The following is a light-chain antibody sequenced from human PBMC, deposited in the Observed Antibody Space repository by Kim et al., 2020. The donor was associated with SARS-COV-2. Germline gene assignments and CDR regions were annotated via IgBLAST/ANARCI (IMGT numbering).Light chain of an antibody. CDR2: DVS. CDR3: QVWDISSVV. CDR1: NIGTES. V-gene: IGLV3-21*02. Sequence: VAPGETAGRTGGGNNIGTESVHWYQQRAGQAPVLVVHDVSDRPSGIPERISGSKSEDTATLTISRVEAGDEADYYCQVWDISSVVFGGGTQLTVL. J-gene: IGLJ2*01.